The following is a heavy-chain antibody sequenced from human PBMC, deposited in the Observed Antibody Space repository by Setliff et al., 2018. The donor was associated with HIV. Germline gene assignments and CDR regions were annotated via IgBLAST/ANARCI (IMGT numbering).Heavy chain of an antibody. CDR1: GFTFSSYV. V-gene: IGHV3-64*04. Sequence: GGSLRLSCSASGFTFSSYVMHWVRQAPGKGLEYVSAISSNGGSTYYADSVKGRFTISRDNAENSLYLQMNSLRAEDTAVYYCARDAPWDSYGLDYWGQGTLVTVSS. CDR2: ISSNGGST. CDR3: ARDAPWDSYGLDY. J-gene: IGHJ4*02. D-gene: IGHD5-18*01.